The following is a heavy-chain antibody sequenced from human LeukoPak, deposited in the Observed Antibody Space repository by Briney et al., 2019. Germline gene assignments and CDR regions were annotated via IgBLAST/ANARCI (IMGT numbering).Heavy chain of an antibody. CDR2: ISGSGGST. Sequence: GGSLRLSCAASGFTFSSYAMSWVRQAPGKGLEWVSAISGSGGSTYYADSMKGRFTISRDNSKNTLYLQMNSLRAEDTAVYYCAKGFFCSSTSCYTPYDYWGQGTLVTVSS. CDR1: GFTFSSYA. J-gene: IGHJ4*02. V-gene: IGHV3-23*01. CDR3: AKGFFCSSTSCYTPYDY. D-gene: IGHD2-2*02.